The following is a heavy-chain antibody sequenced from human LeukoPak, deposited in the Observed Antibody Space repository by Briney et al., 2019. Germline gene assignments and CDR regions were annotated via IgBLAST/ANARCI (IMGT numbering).Heavy chain of an antibody. CDR2: LYSDGNT. CDR3: ARGVEPLAANTLAY. J-gene: IGHJ4*02. D-gene: IGHD1-14*01. CDR1: GFTVITND. V-gene: IGHV3-53*01. Sequence: GGSLRLSCAASGFTVITNDMTWVRRAPGKGLEGVSVLYSDGNTKYADSVQGRFTISRDNSKNTLSLEMNSLSPDDTAVYYCARGVEPLAANTLAYWGQGTLVTVSS.